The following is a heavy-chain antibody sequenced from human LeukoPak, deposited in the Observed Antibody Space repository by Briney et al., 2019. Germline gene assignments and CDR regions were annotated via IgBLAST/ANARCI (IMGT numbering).Heavy chain of an antibody. CDR2: SRNKANSYTT. J-gene: IGHJ6*02. D-gene: IGHD6-19*01. CDR3: AKPLYVAAVAAYLDV. CDR1: GFTFSDHY. V-gene: IGHV3-72*01. Sequence: GGSLRLSCAASGFTFSDHYMDWVRQAPGKGLEWVGRSRNKANSYTTEYAASVKGRFIISRDDSKNSLYLQMNSLKTEDTAVYYCAKPLYVAAVAAYLDVWGQGTTVTVTS.